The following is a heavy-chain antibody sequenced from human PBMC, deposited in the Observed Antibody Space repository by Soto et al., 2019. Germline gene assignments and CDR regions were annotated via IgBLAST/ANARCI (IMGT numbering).Heavy chain of an antibody. Sequence: QVQLVQSGAEVKKPGASVKVSCKASGYTFTSYGISWVRQAPGQGLEWMGWISAYNGNTNYAQKLQDRVTMTTDTSTSTAYMELRSLRSDDTVVYYCARASRGNSRAPSPDYWGQGTLVTVSS. V-gene: IGHV1-18*04. D-gene: IGHD2-21*02. CDR3: ARASRGNSRAPSPDY. J-gene: IGHJ4*02. CDR2: ISAYNGNT. CDR1: GYTFTSYG.